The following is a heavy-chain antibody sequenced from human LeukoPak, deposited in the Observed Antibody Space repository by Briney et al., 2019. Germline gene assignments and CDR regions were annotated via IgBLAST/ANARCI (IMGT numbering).Heavy chain of an antibody. V-gene: IGHV1-58*01. Sequence: SVKVSCKASGFTFSSSAVQWVRQARGQRLEWIGWIAVGSGNTKYAQKFQERVTMTRDMSTNTAYMELSSLRSEDTAVYYCAVVPGAFDIWGQGTMVTVSS. CDR1: GFTFSSSA. CDR2: IAVGSGNT. D-gene: IGHD2-15*01. J-gene: IGHJ3*02. CDR3: AVVPGAFDI.